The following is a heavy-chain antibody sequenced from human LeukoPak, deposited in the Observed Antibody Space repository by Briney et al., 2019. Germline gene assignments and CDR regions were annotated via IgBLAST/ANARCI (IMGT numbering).Heavy chain of an antibody. D-gene: IGHD1-26*01. J-gene: IGHJ4*02. Sequence: GASVKVSCKGSGYTFGTYTMHWARQAPGQRPEWMGWINAGNGNTEYSHKFQGRLTITRDASASIAYMELSSLRSEDTAVYFCARDRFRSTFWDYWGQGTLVTVSS. CDR2: INAGNGNT. CDR1: GYTFGTYT. V-gene: IGHV1-3*01. CDR3: ARDRFRSTFWDY.